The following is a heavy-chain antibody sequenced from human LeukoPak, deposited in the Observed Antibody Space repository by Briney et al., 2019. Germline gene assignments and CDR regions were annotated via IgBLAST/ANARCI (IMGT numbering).Heavy chain of an antibody. J-gene: IGHJ3*02. CDR2: IYYSGST. Sequence: SETLSLTCTVSGGSISSCNCYWGWIRQSPGKGLEWIASIYYSGSTYYNPSLKSRVSISVDTSRNQFSLKLSSVTAADTAVYYCARVGIFGVVTYHDAFDIWGQGTMVTVSS. CDR1: GGSISSCNCY. CDR3: ARVGIFGVVTYHDAFDI. V-gene: IGHV4-39*07. D-gene: IGHD3-3*01.